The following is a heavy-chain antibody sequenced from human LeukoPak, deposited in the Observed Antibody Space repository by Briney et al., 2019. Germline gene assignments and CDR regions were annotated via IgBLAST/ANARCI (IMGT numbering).Heavy chain of an antibody. D-gene: IGHD3-10*01. CDR1: GFSFSTYD. CDR3: ARDFTLVRGAVYWYYYGMDV. V-gene: IGHV3-48*03. CDR2: ISGGGEPI. J-gene: IGHJ6*02. Sequence: GGSLRLSCAASGFSFSTYDMNWVRQAPGKGPEWISYISGGGEPICYRESVRGRFTISRDNAKNLLYLDMNSLRAEDTAVYYCARDFTLVRGAVYWYYYGMDVWGQGTTVTVSS.